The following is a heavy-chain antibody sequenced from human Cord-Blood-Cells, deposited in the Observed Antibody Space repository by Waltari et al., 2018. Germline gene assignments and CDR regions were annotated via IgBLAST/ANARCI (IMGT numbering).Heavy chain of an antibody. V-gene: IGHV1-3*01. J-gene: IGHJ4*02. CDR2: INAGNGNT. CDR1: GYTFTSYA. D-gene: IGHD3-16*02. Sequence: QVQLVQSGAEAKKPGASVKVSCKASGYTFTSYAMHWVRQAPGQRLEWMGWINAGNGNTKYSQKFQGRVTITRDTSASTAYMELSSLRSEDTAVYYCARGLHLGELSLYFDYWGQGTLVTVSS. CDR3: ARGLHLGELSLYFDY.